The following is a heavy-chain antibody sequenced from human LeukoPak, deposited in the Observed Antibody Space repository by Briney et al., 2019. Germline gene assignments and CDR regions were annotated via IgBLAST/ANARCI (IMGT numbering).Heavy chain of an antibody. V-gene: IGHV3-30-3*01. CDR1: GFTFSSYA. CDR2: ISYDGSNK. J-gene: IGHJ4*02. Sequence: GGSLRLSCAASGFTFSSYAMHWVRQAPGKGLEWVAVISYDGSNKYYADSVKGRFTISRDNSKNTLYLQMNSLRAEDTAVYYCARVSALVVVVGDYFDYWGQGTLVTVSS. CDR3: ARVSALVVVVGDYFDY. D-gene: IGHD2-15*01.